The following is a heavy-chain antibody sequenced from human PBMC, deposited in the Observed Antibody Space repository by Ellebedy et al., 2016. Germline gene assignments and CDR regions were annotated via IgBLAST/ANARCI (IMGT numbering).Heavy chain of an antibody. D-gene: IGHD1-1*01. CDR3: ARAPYGKPFDF. CDR2: VYHSGPT. V-gene: IGHV4-38-2*01. J-gene: IGHJ5*01. Sequence: SETLSLTCRVSGYSISSGHYWGWIRQSPGKGLEWIGNVYHSGPTYVNPSLKSRVTIFVDTSKNEFSLKVTFMAAADTAVYFCARAPYGKPFDFWGQGALVSVSS. CDR1: GYSISSGHY.